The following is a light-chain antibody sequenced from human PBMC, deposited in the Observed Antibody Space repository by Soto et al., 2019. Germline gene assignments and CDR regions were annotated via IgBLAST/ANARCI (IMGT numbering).Light chain of an antibody. CDR3: QRKLS. CDR1: ESVSSY. Sequence: EIVLTQSPATLSLSPGERSTLSCRASESVSSYLAWYQQKPGQAPRLLMYDASNRATGIPARFSGSGSGTDFTLTISRLEPEEFAVYDCQRKLSFVGGTKVDIK. J-gene: IGKJ4*01. V-gene: IGKV3-11*01. CDR2: DAS.